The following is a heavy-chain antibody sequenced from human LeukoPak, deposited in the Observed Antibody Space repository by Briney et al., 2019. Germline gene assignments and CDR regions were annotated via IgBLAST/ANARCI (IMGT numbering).Heavy chain of an antibody. D-gene: IGHD2-2*01. CDR1: GGSISSSSYY. CDR2: IYYSGST. J-gene: IGHJ5*02. Sequence: SETLSLTCTVSGGSISSSSYYWGWIRQPPGKGLEWIGSIYYSGSTYYNPSLKSRVTISVDTSKNQFSLKLSFVTAADTAVYYCAREDIVVVPAAARLSNWFDPWGQGTLVTVSS. V-gene: IGHV4-39*02. CDR3: AREDIVVVPAAARLSNWFDP.